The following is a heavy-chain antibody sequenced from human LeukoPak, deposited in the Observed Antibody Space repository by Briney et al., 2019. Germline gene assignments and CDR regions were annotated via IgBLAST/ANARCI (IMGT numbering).Heavy chain of an antibody. D-gene: IGHD6-13*01. V-gene: IGHV1-8*01. J-gene: IGHJ4*02. CDR2: MNPNSGNT. CDR3: ARGQQLVRSADY. CDR1: GYTFTSYD. Sequence: ASVKVSCKASGYTFTSYDINWVRQATGQGLEWMGWMNPNSGNTGYAQKFQGRVTMTRNTSISTAYTELSSLRSEDTAAYYCARGQQLVRSADYWGQGTLVTVSS.